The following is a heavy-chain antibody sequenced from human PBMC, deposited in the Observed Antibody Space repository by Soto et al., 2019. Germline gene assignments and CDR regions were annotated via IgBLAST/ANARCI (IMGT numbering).Heavy chain of an antibody. CDR2: INPNSGGT. CDR3: ARGRWDYGSGSYSY. J-gene: IGHJ4*02. V-gene: IGHV1-2*02. Sequence: ASVKVSCKASGYTFTGYYMHWVRQAPGQGLEWMGWINPNSGGTNYAQKFQGRVTMTRDTSTSTAYMELSRLRSDDTAVYYCARGRWDYGSGSYSYWGQGTLVTVSS. CDR1: GYTFTGYY. D-gene: IGHD3-10*01.